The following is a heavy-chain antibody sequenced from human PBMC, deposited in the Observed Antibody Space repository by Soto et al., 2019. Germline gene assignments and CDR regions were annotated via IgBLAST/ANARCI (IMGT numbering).Heavy chain of an antibody. CDR1: GFTFSSYA. Sequence: PGGSLRLSCAASGFTFSSYAMNWVRQASGKGPEWVSVITGNGGSRYYADSVKGRFTISRDNSKNTLYLQMNSLRAEDTAVYYCAKSENENYYYHRRSTCDYWAQGTLLTVSS. CDR2: ITGNGGSR. V-gene: IGHV3-23*01. D-gene: IGHD3-22*01. CDR3: AKSENENYYYHRRSTCDY. J-gene: IGHJ4*02.